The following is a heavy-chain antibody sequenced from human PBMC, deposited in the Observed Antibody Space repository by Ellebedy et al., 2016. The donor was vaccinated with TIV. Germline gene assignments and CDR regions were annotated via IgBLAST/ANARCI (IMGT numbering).Heavy chain of an antibody. Sequence: MPSETLSLTCAVYGGSFSGYYWSWIRQPPGKGLEWIGEINHSGSTNYNPSLKSRVTVSVDTSKNHFSLRLSSVTAADTAVYYCARGRRALDPWGQGTLVTVSS. J-gene: IGHJ5*02. V-gene: IGHV4-34*01. CDR1: GGSFSGYY. CDR3: ARGRRALDP. CDR2: INHSGST.